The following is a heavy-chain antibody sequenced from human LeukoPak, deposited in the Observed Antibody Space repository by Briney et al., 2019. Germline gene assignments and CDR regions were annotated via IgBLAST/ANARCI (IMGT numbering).Heavy chain of an antibody. V-gene: IGHV4-59*01. D-gene: IGHD6-13*01. Sequence: SETLSLTCTVSGGSISSYYWSWIRQPPGKGLEWIGYIYYSGSTNYNPSLKSRVTISVDTSKNQFSLKLSSVAAADTAVYYCARTRGSWYTKRVSYYYYYGMDVWGQGTTVTVSS. CDR2: IYYSGST. CDR1: GGSISSYY. J-gene: IGHJ6*02. CDR3: ARTRGSWYTKRVSYYYYYGMDV.